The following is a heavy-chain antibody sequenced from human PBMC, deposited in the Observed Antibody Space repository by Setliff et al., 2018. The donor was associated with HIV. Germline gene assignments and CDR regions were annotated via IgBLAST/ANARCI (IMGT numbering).Heavy chain of an antibody. Sequence: SETLSLTCTVSGGSINSGAYLWAWIRQPAGKGLEWIGRIFRAGNATYNPSLKSRVTISVATSKNQFSLKLNSVTTADTAVYYCARSRTSSGYYGVTGYGMDVWGQGTTVTVSS. D-gene: IGHD3-22*01. J-gene: IGHJ6*02. V-gene: IGHV4-61*02. CDR3: ARSRTSSGYYGVTGYGMDV. CDR1: GGSINSGAYL. CDR2: IFRAGNA.